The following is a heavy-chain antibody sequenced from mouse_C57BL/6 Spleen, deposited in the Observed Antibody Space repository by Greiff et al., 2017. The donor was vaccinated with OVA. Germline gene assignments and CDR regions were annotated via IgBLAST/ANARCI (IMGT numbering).Heavy chain of an antibody. D-gene: IGHD1-1*01. CDR2: IYPRDGST. CDR1: GYTFTSYD. J-gene: IGHJ1*03. CDR3: ARDYGSSYEYFDV. Sequence: VMLVESGPELVKPGASVKLSCKASGYTFTSYDINWVKQRPGQGLEWIGWIYPRDGSTKYNEKFKGKATLTVDTSSSTAYMELHSLTSEDSAVYFCARDYGSSYEYFDVWGTGTTVTVSS. V-gene: IGHV1-85*01.